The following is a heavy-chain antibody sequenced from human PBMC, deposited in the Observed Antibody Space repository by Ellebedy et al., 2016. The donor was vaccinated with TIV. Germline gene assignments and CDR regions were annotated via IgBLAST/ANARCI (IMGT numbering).Heavy chain of an antibody. V-gene: IGHV3-23*01. Sequence: PGGSLRLSCAASGFTFSNYPMSWVRQAPGKGLEWVSAISYSGISTYYADSVKGRFSIARDNSKNTLYLQMNSLRAEDAAVYYCAKGQEGSTSDWYGGNWGQGTLVTVSS. CDR3: AKGQEGSTSDWYGGN. J-gene: IGHJ4*02. D-gene: IGHD2-21*02. CDR2: ISYSGIST. CDR1: GFTFSNYP.